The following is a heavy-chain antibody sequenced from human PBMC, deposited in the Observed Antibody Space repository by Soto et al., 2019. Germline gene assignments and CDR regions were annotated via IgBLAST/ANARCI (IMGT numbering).Heavy chain of an antibody. Sequence: QVQLVQSGAEVKKPGASVKVSCKASGYTFTSYDINWVRQATGQGLEWMGWMNPNSGNTGYAQKFQGRVTMTRNTSMSTAYMELSSLRSADTAVYYCARERSAAGTGWFDPLGEGTLVTVSS. V-gene: IGHV1-8*01. CDR2: MNPNSGNT. D-gene: IGHD6-13*01. J-gene: IGHJ5*02. CDR1: GYTFTSYD. CDR3: ARERSAAGTGWFDP.